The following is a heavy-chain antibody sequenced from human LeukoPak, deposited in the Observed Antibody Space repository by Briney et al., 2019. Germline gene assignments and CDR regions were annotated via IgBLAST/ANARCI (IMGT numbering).Heavy chain of an antibody. CDR3: ARARLGRGFDY. D-gene: IGHD3-10*01. V-gene: IGHV4-34*01. CDR2: INHSGST. J-gene: IGHJ4*02. CDR1: GGSFSGYY. Sequence: SETLSLTCAVYGGSFSGYYWSWIRQPPGKGLEWIGEINHSGSTNYNPSLKSRVTIPVDTSKNQFSLKLSSVTAADTAVYYCARARLGRGFDYWGQGTLVTVSS.